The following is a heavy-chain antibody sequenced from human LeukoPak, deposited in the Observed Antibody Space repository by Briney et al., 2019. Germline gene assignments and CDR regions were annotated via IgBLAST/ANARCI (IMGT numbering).Heavy chain of an antibody. V-gene: IGHV3-66*01. Sequence: GGSLRLSCAASGFTFDDYAMHWVRQAPGKGLEWVSVIYSGGSTYYADSVKGRFTISRDNSKNTLYLQMNSLRAEDTAVYYCARGYSGYDFPWFDPWGQGTLVTVSS. CDR3: ARGYSGYDFPWFDP. CDR2: IYSGGST. D-gene: IGHD5-12*01. CDR1: GFTFDDYA. J-gene: IGHJ5*02.